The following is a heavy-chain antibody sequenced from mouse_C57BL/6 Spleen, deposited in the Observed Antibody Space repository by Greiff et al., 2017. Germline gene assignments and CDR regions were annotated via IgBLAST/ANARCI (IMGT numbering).Heavy chain of an antibody. CDR2: INPNYGTT. CDR3: AKSIYYGNYEYFDY. J-gene: IGHJ2*01. Sequence: VQLKESGPELVKPGASVKISCKASGYSFTDYNMNWVKQSNGKSLEWIGVINPNYGTTSYNQKFKGKATLTVDQSSSTAYMQLNSLTSEDSAVYYCAKSIYYGNYEYFDYWGQGTTLTVSS. D-gene: IGHD2-1*01. V-gene: IGHV1-39*01. CDR1: GYSFTDYN.